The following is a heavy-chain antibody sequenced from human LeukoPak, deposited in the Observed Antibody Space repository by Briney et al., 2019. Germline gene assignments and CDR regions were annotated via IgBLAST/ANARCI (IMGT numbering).Heavy chain of an antibody. CDR3: ARGSTDGYCSGGSCYSTSNWFDP. CDR1: GGSFSGYY. Sequence: SETLSLTCAVYGGSFSGYYWSWIRQPPGKGLEWIGEINRSGSTNYNPSLKSRVTISVDTSKNQFSLKLSSVTAAGTAMYYCARGSTDGYCSGGSCYSTSNWFDPWGQGTLVTVSS. D-gene: IGHD2-15*01. V-gene: IGHV4-34*01. J-gene: IGHJ5*02. CDR2: INRSGST.